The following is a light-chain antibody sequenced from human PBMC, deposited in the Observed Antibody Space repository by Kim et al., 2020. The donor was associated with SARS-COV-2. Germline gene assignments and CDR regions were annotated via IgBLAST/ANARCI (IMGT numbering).Light chain of an antibody. CDR1: SRRSFY. V-gene: IGLV3-19*01. Sequence: GQTVRITCQGDSRRSFYASWYQQRPGQAPILVVYGENSRPSGIPDRFSGSSSGNTSSLIVTGAQAEDEADYYCNCRDTTGNHLHWVFGGGTQLTVL. CDR3: NCRDTTGNHLHWV. J-gene: IGLJ3*02. CDR2: GEN.